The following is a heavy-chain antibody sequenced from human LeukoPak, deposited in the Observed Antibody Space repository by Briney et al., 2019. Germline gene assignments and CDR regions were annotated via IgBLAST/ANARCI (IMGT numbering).Heavy chain of an antibody. V-gene: IGHV4-59*01. D-gene: IGHD3-16*01. CDR1: GGSLSSYY. J-gene: IGHJ4*02. Sequence: SETLSPTCTVSGGSLSSYYWSWIRQPPGKGLEWIGYIYYSGSTNYNPSLKSRVTISVDTSKNQFSLKLSSVTAADTAVYYCARDRLTYYFDYWGQGTLVTVPS. CDR3: ARDRLTYYFDY. CDR2: IYYSGST.